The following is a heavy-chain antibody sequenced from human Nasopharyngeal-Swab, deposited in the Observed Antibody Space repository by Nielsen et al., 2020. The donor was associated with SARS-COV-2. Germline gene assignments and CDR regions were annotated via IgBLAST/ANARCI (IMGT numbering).Heavy chain of an antibody. CDR3: ARFPRYDLYSFQSEYFQN. CDR2: ISGGGGST. D-gene: IGHD3-3*01. J-gene: IGHJ1*01. CDR1: GFTFRNYA. V-gene: IGHV3-23*01. Sequence: GGSLRLSCAASGFTFRNYATGWVRQAPGKGLEWVSGISGGGGSTYYADSVKGRFTISRDNYNSKNTVDLQMNSLRAEDTAVYYCARFPRYDLYSFQSEYFQNWGQGTPVTVSS.